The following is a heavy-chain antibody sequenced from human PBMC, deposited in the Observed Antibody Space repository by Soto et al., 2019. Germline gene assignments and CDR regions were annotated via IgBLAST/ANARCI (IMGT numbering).Heavy chain of an antibody. D-gene: IGHD5-12*01. J-gene: IGHJ3*02. CDR3: ASDRLSGIRGDAFAI. CDR2: INPYNANT. Sequence: SAVKASCKTSGYTITNHGINWVRQAPGQGLEWMGWINPYNANTNYAQKLQGRVTMTTDTSTTTAYMDLRSLTSDDTAVYYCASDRLSGIRGDAFAIRGQRTVVTGS. V-gene: IGHV1-18*04. CDR1: GYTITNHG.